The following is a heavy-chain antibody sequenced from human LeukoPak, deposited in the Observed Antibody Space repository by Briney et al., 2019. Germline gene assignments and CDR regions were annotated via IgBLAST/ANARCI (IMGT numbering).Heavy chain of an antibody. CDR3: AVSTGDKLLSLIDY. CDR2: ISGSGGST. CDR1: GFTFSSYA. V-gene: IGHV3-23*01. D-gene: IGHD7-27*01. J-gene: IGHJ4*02. Sequence: PGGSLRLSCAASGFTFSSYAMSWVRQAPGKGLEWVSAISGSGGSTYYADSVKGRFTISRDNSKNTLYLQMNSLRAEDTAVYYCAVSTGDKLLSLIDYWGQGTLVTVSS.